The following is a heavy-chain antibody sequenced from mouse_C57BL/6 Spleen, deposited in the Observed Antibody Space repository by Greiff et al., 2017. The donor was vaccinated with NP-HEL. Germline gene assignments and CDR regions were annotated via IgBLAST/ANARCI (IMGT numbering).Heavy chain of an antibody. J-gene: IGHJ2*01. V-gene: IGHV14-4*01. CDR3: ARADYDEYYFDY. Sequence: VQLQQSGAELVRPGASVKLSCTASGFNIKDDYMHWVKQRPEQGLEWIGWIDPENGDTEYASKFQGKATLTVDKSSSTAYMELRSLTSEDSAVYYCARADYDEYYFDYWGQGTTLTVSS. D-gene: IGHD2-4*01. CDR2: IDPENGDT. CDR1: GFNIKDDY.